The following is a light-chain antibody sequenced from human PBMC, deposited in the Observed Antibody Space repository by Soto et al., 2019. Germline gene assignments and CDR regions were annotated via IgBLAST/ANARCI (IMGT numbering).Light chain of an antibody. CDR1: QSVSSNY. V-gene: IGKV3-20*01. CDR3: QQYATSPALT. CDR2: GAS. J-gene: IGKJ4*01. Sequence: EIVLTQSPGTLSLSPVERATLSCMASQSVSSNYLAWYQHRPGQAPRLLIYGASSRATGIPDRFSGSGSGTDFTLTISRLEPEDFAVYYCQQYATSPALTFGGGTKVDIK.